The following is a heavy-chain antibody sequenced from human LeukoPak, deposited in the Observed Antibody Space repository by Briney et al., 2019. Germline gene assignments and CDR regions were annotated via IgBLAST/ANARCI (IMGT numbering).Heavy chain of an antibody. J-gene: IGHJ5*02. CDR3: ARRRMVRGVLHYNWFDP. D-gene: IGHD3-10*01. CDR2: INHSGRT. CDR1: GGSFSGYY. V-gene: IGHV4-34*01. Sequence: PSETLSLTCAVYGGSFSGYYWSWIRQPPGKGLEWIGEINHSGRTNYNPSLKSRVTILVDTSKNQFSLKLSSVTAADTAVYYCARRRMVRGVLHYNWFDPWGQGTLVTVSS.